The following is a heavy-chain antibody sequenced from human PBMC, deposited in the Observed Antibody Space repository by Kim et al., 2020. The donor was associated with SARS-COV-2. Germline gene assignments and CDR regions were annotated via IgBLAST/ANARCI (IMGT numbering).Heavy chain of an antibody. D-gene: IGHD3-9*01. V-gene: IGHV4-31*02. J-gene: IGHJ4*02. CDR3: ARDSGVLTGYHPFDY. Sequence: PSLKVRVSISVDTSKNQFSLKLSSVTAADTAVYYCARDSGVLTGYHPFDYWGQGTLVTVSS.